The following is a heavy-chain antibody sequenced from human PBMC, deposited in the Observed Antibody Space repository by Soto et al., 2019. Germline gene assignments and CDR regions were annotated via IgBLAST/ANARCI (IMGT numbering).Heavy chain of an antibody. V-gene: IGHV1-18*04. CDR3: ARDFYPVAYFFDS. CDR1: GYTFTNHG. Sequence: ASVNVSCKASGYTFTNHGISWVRQAPGQGLELMGWVSGYNDKTKSAQKFQGRVTMTTDTSTSTAYMELRSLRSDYTAVYYCARDFYPVAYFFDSWGEGTLVTDSS. CDR2: VSGYNDKT. J-gene: IGHJ4*02.